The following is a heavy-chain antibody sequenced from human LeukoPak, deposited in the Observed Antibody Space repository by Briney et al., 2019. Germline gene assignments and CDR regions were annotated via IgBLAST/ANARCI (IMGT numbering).Heavy chain of an antibody. CDR3: ARDSGYSYGHYYYYYGMDV. V-gene: IGHV4-59*01. D-gene: IGHD5-18*01. J-gene: IGHJ6*02. CDR2: IYYSGST. CDR1: GGSISSYY. Sequence: SETLSLTCTVSGGSISSYYWSWIRQPPGKGLEWIGYIYYSGSTNYNPSLKSRVTISVGTSKNQFSLKLSSVTAADTAVYYCARDSGYSYGHYYYYYGMDVWGQGTTVTVSS.